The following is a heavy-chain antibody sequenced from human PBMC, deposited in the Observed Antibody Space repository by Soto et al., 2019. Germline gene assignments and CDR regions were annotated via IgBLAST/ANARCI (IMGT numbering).Heavy chain of an antibody. CDR1: GGTFSSYA. Sequence: GASVKVSCKASGGTFSSYAISWVRQAPGQGLEWMGGIIPIFGTANYAQKFQGRVTITADESTSTAYMELSSLRSEDTAVYYCARDQPLGYCSGGSCRFDYWGQGTLVTVSS. D-gene: IGHD2-15*01. CDR2: IIPIFGTA. J-gene: IGHJ4*02. CDR3: ARDQPLGYCSGGSCRFDY. V-gene: IGHV1-69*13.